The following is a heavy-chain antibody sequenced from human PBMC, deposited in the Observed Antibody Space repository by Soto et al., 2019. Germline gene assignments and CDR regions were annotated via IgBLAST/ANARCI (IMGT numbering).Heavy chain of an antibody. D-gene: IGHD5-18*01. Sequence: SETLSLTCTVSGGPIISSSYYWVWIRQPPGKGLEWIGSIYYSGSTYYNPSLKSRVTISVDTSKNQFSLKLSSVTAADTAVYYCARRGYSYGYPFDYWGQGTLVTVYS. CDR3: ARRGYSYGYPFDY. J-gene: IGHJ4*02. V-gene: IGHV4-39*01. CDR2: IYYSGST. CDR1: GGPIISSSYY.